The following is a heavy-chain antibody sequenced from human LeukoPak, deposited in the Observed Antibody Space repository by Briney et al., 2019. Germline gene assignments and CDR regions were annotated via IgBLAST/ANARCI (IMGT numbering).Heavy chain of an antibody. CDR3: ARGHFGLDV. CDR2: IYYSGTT. CDR1: GTSTTSHY. V-gene: IGHV4-59*11. Sequence: SETLSLTCTVSGTSTTSHYWSWLRQPPGKGLEWIGHIYYSGTTDYNSSLKSRVTISVDTSRNQCSLKLNSVTAADTAVYLCARGHFGLDVWGQGTTVTVSS. J-gene: IGHJ6*02.